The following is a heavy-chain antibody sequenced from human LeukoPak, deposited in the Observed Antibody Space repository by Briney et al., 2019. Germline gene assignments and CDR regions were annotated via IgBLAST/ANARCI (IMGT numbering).Heavy chain of an antibody. CDR1: GFTFSNYW. CDR3: ARDLGQYYDTSDNWFDP. V-gene: IGHV3-74*01. J-gene: IGHJ5*02. D-gene: IGHD3-22*01. CDR2: INSDGINT. Sequence: GGSLRLSCAASGFTFSNYWVHWVRQAPGKGLVWVSRINSDGINTSYADSVKGRFTISRDNAKNTLNLQMNSLRAEDTAVYYCARDLGQYYDTSDNWFDPRGQGTLVTVSS.